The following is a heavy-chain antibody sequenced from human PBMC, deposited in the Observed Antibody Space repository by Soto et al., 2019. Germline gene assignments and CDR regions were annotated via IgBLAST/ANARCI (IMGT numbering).Heavy chain of an antibody. CDR2: IYYSGST. V-gene: IGHV4-39*01. D-gene: IGHD5-12*01. Sequence: PSETLSLTCSVSGGSISSSDYSWGWIRKPPGKGLEWIGNIYYSGSTYYNPSLKSRVTMSVDTSTNQFSLKLSSLTAADTAVFYCARHLTHGYGYAIFDFWGPGALVTVSS. CDR3: ARHLTHGYGYAIFDF. J-gene: IGHJ4*02. CDR1: GGSISSSDYS.